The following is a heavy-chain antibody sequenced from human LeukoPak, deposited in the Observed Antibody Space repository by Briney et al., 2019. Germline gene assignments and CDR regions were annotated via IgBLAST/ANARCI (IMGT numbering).Heavy chain of an antibody. D-gene: IGHD3-22*01. Sequence: GGSLRLSCAASGFTFSSYWMHWVRQAPGKGLVWVSRINSDGSSTSYADSVKGRFTISRDNAKNTLYLQMNSLRAEDTAVYYCASGDDSSGYYYVFSAFDIWGQGTMVTVSS. CDR3: ASGDDSSGYYYVFSAFDI. V-gene: IGHV3-74*01. J-gene: IGHJ3*02. CDR2: INSDGSST. CDR1: GFTFSSYW.